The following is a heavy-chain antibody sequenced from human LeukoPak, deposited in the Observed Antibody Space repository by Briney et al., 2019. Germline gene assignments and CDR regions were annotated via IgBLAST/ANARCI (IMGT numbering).Heavy chain of an antibody. V-gene: IGHV3-7*01. CDR3: ARDTLGEGEDANYAVYYFDY. Sequence: GGTLRLSCAASGFRFNTYWMSWVRQAPGKGLEWVANIKQDGNEKYYADSVKGRITISRDNGKNSLDLQMNSLRADDTAVYYCARDTLGEGEDANYAVYYFDYWGQGTVVTVSS. J-gene: IGHJ4*02. D-gene: IGHD4/OR15-4a*01. CDR1: GFRFNTYW. CDR2: IKQDGNEK.